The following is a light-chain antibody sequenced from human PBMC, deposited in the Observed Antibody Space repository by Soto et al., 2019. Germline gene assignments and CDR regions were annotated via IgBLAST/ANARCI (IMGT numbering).Light chain of an antibody. CDR1: QSVSSN. CDR2: GAS. CDR3: QQYNTWPPDRT. Sequence: EIVMTQSPATLSVSPGERATLSCRASQSVSSNLAWYQQKPGQAPRLLIYGASTRATGIPARFSGSGSGTEVTLTISSLQSEDFAIYFCQQYNTWPPDRTFGQGTKVEIK. J-gene: IGKJ1*01. V-gene: IGKV3-15*01.